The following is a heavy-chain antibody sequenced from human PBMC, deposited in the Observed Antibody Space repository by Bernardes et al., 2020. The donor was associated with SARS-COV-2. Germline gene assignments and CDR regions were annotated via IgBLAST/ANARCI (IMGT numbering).Heavy chain of an antibody. Sequence: SETLSLTCAVYGGSFSGYYWSWIRQPPGKGLEWIGEINHSGSTNYNPSLKSRVTISVDTSKNQFSLKLSSVTAADTAVYYCARGFNDYVWGSYRWFDPWGQGTLVTVSS. V-gene: IGHV4-34*01. CDR2: INHSGST. CDR3: ARGFNDYVWGSYRWFDP. D-gene: IGHD3-16*02. CDR1: GGSFSGYY. J-gene: IGHJ5*02.